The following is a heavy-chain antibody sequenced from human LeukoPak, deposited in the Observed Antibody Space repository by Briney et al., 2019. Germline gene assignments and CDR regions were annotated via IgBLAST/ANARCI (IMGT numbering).Heavy chain of an antibody. CDR1: GGSIGSYY. J-gene: IGHJ3*02. CDR3: ARVASGYDVFDI. V-gene: IGHV4-59*01. CDR2: IHYSGST. D-gene: IGHD3-3*01. Sequence: SQTLSLTCTVSGGSIGSYYWNWIRQAPGKGLEWIGYIHYSGSTNHNSSLKSRVTISVDTSKNQFSLKLSSVTAADTAVFYCARVASGYDVFDIWGQGTMVTVSS.